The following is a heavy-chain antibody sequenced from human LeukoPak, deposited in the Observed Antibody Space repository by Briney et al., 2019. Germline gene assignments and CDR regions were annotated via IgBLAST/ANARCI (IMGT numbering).Heavy chain of an antibody. V-gene: IGHV4-39*01. CDR3: ARQPYYFDY. Sequence: SETLSLTCTVSGGSIYGSDYYWGFIRQPPGKGLEWIATFYSTGNTYYNPSLQSRVTTSVDTSKNQFSLELNSVTAADTAMYYCARQPYYFDYWGQGILVTVSP. CDR2: FYSTGNT. CDR1: GGSIYGSDYY. D-gene: IGHD2-21*01. J-gene: IGHJ4*02.